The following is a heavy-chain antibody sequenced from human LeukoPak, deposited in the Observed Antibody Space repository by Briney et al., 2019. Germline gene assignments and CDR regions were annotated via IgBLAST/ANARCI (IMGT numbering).Heavy chain of an antibody. Sequence: ASVKVSCKASGGTFSSYAISWVRQAPGQGLEWMGGIIPIFGTANYAQKFQGRVTITADESTSTAYMELSSLRSEDTAVYYCAAPPPGYYDSSGYNSWGQGTLVTVSS. J-gene: IGHJ4*02. CDR2: IIPIFGTA. CDR3: AAPPPGYYDSSGYNS. CDR1: GGTFSSYA. D-gene: IGHD3-22*01. V-gene: IGHV1-69*13.